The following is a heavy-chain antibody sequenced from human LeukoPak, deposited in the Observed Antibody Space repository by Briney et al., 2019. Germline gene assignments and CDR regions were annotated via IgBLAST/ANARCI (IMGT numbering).Heavy chain of an antibody. CDR1: GGSISSGGYY. V-gene: IGHV4-31*03. J-gene: IGHJ4*02. CDR3: ARESGYSGGPFDY. D-gene: IGHD6-19*01. CDR2: IYSSGST. Sequence: SETLSLTCTVSGGSISSGGYYWSWIRQHPGKGLEWIGYIYSSGSTYYNPSLKSRVTISMDTPKNQFSLTLTSVTAADTAVYYCARESGYSGGPFDYWGQGTLVTVSS.